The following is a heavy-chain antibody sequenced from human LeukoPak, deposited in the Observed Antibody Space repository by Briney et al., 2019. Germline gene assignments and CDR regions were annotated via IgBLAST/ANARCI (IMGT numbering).Heavy chain of an antibody. D-gene: IGHD6-6*01. CDR1: GFTFSSYG. CDR2: IKQDGSEK. J-gene: IGHJ4*02. CDR3: ARESAARDFDY. V-gene: IGHV3-7*01. Sequence: GGSLRLSCAASGFTFSSYGMHWVRQAPGKGLEWVANIKQDGSEKYYVDSVKGRFTISRDNAKNSLYLQMNSLRAEDTAVYYCARESAARDFDYWGQGTLVTVSS.